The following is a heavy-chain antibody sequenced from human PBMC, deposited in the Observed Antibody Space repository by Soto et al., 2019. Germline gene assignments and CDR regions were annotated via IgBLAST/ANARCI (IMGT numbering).Heavy chain of an antibody. J-gene: IGHJ6*02. CDR3: ARDLRRSRVNWNYDYYYGMDV. Sequence: QVQLVESGGGVVQPGRSLRLSCAASGFTFSSYAMHWVRQAPGKGLEWVAVISYDGSNKYYADSVKGRFTISRDNSKNTLYLQMNSLRAEDTAVYYCARDLRRSRVNWNYDYYYGMDVWGQGTTVSVSS. CDR1: GFTFSSYA. D-gene: IGHD1-20*01. CDR2: ISYDGSNK. V-gene: IGHV3-30-3*01.